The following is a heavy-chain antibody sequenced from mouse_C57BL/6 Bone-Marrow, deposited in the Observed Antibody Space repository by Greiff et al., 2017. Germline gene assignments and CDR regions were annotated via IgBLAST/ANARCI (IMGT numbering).Heavy chain of an antibody. CDR2: INPGSGGT. D-gene: IGHD2-1*01. CDR3: ARLGGNHWYFDV. Sequence: VQLQQSGAELVRPGTSVKVSCKASGYAFTNYLIEWVKQRPGQGLEWIGVINPGSGGTNYNEKFKGKATLTADKSSSTAYMQLSSLTSEDSAVYFCARLGGNHWYFDVWGTGTTVTVSS. V-gene: IGHV1-54*01. J-gene: IGHJ1*03. CDR1: GYAFTNYL.